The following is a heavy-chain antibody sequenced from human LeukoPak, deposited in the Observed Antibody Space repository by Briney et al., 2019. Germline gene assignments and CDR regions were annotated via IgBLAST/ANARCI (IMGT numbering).Heavy chain of an antibody. D-gene: IGHD3-22*01. J-gene: IGHJ4*02. Sequence: ASVNVSFKASGYTLINHRVSWVRQAPGQGLAWMGCISAYNCNTNYPQKFQGRVTLTTDTSPSKVSMDPRSLTSDDTDGYLFLARYCVNRGYYYYPFDDWGQGTLVTVSS. V-gene: IGHV1-18*01. CDR3: LARYCVNRGYYYYPFDD. CDR1: GYTLINHR. CDR2: ISAYNCNT.